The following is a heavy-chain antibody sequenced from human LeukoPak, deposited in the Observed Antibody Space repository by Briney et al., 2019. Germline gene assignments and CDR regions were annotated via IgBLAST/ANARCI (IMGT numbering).Heavy chain of an antibody. CDR2: ISGSGSST. CDR1: GFTFSSDA. J-gene: IGHJ4*02. CDR3: AKTLYYYDSSCHFDD. D-gene: IGHD3-22*01. Sequence: GGSLRLSCAASGFTFSSDAMSWVRQAPGKGLEGVSAISGSGSSTYYADSVNGRFTISRDNSKNTLYLQMNSLRAEDTAVYYCAKTLYYYDSSCHFDDWGQGTMVTVSS. V-gene: IGHV3-23*01.